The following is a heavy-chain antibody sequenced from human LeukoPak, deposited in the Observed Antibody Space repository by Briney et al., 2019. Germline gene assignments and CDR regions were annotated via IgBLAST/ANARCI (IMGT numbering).Heavy chain of an antibody. Sequence: GGSLRLSCAASGFTFSNAWMSWVRQAPGKGLEWVGRIKSKTDGGTTDYAAPVKGRFTISRDDSKNTLYLQMNSLKTEDTAVYYCTTDFYYDSSGYYYWGQGTLVTVSS. CDR2: IKSKTDGGTT. CDR1: GFTFSNAW. CDR3: TTDFYYDSSGYYY. D-gene: IGHD3-22*01. J-gene: IGHJ4*02. V-gene: IGHV3-15*01.